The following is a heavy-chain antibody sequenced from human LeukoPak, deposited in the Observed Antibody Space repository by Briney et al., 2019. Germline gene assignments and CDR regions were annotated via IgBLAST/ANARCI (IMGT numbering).Heavy chain of an antibody. CDR1: GFTFDDYG. Sequence: GGSLRLSCAASGFTFDDYGMSWVRQAPGKGLEWVSGINWNGGSTGYADSVKGRFTISRDNAKNSLYLQMNSLRAEDTALYYCTNIVATTPDYWGQGTLVTVSS. D-gene: IGHD5-12*01. CDR2: INWNGGST. J-gene: IGHJ4*02. CDR3: TNIVATTPDY. V-gene: IGHV3-20*04.